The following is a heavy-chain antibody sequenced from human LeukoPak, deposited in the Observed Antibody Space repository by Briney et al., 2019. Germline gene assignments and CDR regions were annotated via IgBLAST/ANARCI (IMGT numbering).Heavy chain of an antibody. CDR1: GGSISSYY. CDR2: IYYSGST. D-gene: IGHD1-26*01. CDR3: ARGDSGSYLLDY. J-gene: IGHJ4*01. V-gene: IGHV4-59*01. Sequence: SETLSLTCTVSGGSISSYYWSWIRQPPGKGLEWIGYIYYSGSTNYNPSLKSRVTISVDTSKNQFSLKLSSVTAADTAVYYCARGDSGSYLLDYWGQGTLVTVSS.